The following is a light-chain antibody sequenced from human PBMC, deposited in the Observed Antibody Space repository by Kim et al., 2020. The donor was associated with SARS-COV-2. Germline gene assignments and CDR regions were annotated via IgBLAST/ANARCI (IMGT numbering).Light chain of an antibody. J-gene: IGKJ1*01. CDR3: QQYYSYPPT. CDR2: AAS. CDR1: QGISSY. Sequence: AIRITQSPSSLSASTGDRVTITCRASQGISSYLAWYQQKPGKAPKLLIYAASTLQSGVPSRFSGSGSGTDFTLTISCLQSEDLATYYCQQYYSYPPTFGQGTKVDIK. V-gene: IGKV1-8*01.